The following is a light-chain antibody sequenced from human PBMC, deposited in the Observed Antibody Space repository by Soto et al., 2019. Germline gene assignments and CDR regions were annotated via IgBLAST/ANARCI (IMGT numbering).Light chain of an antibody. CDR2: DVS. CDR1: SSDVGGYDY. V-gene: IGLV2-14*03. J-gene: IGLJ1*01. Sequence: QSALTQPASVSGSPGQSITISCTGTSSDVGGYDYVSWYQHHPGKAPKLMIYDVSHRPSGVSNRFSGSKSGNTASLTISGLHAEDDADYYYSSYTSSSLYVFGTGTKLTVL. CDR3: SSYTSSSLYV.